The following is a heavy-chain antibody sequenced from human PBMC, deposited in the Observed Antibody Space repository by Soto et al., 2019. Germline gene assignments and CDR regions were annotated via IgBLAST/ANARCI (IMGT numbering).Heavy chain of an antibody. CDR1: GYTFTSYY. J-gene: IGHJ6*02. CDR3: ARGPVTTYYYYYYGMDV. CDR2: INPSGGST. D-gene: IGHD4-17*01. V-gene: IGHV1-46*01. Sequence: ASVKVSCKASGYTFTSYYMHWVRQAPGQGLEWMGIINPSGGSTSYAQKFQGRVTMTRDTSTSTVYMELSSLRSEDTAVYYCARGPVTTYYYYYYGMDVWGQGTTVTV.